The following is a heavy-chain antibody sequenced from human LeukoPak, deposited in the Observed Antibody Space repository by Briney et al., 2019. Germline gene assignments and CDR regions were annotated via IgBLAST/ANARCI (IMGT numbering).Heavy chain of an antibody. V-gene: IGHV4-39*01. CDR2: IYYSGSA. D-gene: IGHD6-19*01. Sequence: PSETLSLTCTVSGGSISSSSYYWGWIRQPPGKGLEWSVSIYYSGSAYYNPSLKSRVTISVDTSKNQFSLKLSSVTAADTAVYYCARRGGSGWDTFGYWGQGTLVTVSS. J-gene: IGHJ4*02. CDR3: ARRGGSGWDTFGY. CDR1: GGSISSSSYY.